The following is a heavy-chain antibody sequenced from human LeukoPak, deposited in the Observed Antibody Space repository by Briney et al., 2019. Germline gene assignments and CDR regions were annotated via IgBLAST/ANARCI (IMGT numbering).Heavy chain of an antibody. CDR1: GYTFTGYY. CDR2: INPNSGDT. V-gene: IGHV1-2*02. Sequence: ASVKVSCKASGYTFTGYYMHWVRQAPGQGLEWMGWINPNSGDTRYTQKFQGRVTMTRDTSISTAYMELSRLRSDDTAVYYCARVHIAVAGTFDYWGQGTLVTVSS. D-gene: IGHD6-19*01. CDR3: ARVHIAVAGTFDY. J-gene: IGHJ4*02.